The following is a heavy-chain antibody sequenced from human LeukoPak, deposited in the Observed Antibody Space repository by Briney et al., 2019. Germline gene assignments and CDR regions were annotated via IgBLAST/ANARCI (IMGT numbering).Heavy chain of an antibody. CDR3: ARSGDYAFGY. CDR1: GSSFTRYW. CDR2: IYPGDSDT. D-gene: IGHD4-17*01. V-gene: IGHV5-51*01. Sequence: GESLKISCKGSGSSFTRYWIGWVRQMPGKGPEWMGIIYPGDSDTRYSPSFQGQVTISAGRSISTAYLQWSSLKASDTAMYYCARSGDYAFGYWGQGTLVTVSS. J-gene: IGHJ4*02.